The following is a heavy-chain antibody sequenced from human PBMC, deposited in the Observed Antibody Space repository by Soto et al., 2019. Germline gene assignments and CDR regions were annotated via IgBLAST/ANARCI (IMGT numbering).Heavy chain of an antibody. J-gene: IGHJ4*02. CDR2: IWYDGSSK. CDR1: GFTFSSYG. CDR3: ARDSLRYRSGWLSYFDY. Sequence: QVQLVESGGGVVQPGRSLRLSCAASGFTFSSYGMHWVRQAPGKGLEWVAVIWYDGSSKYYADSVKGRFTISRDNSKNTLYLQMNRLRAEDTAVYYCARDSLRYRSGWLSYFDYWGQGNLVTVAS. V-gene: IGHV3-33*01. D-gene: IGHD6-19*01.